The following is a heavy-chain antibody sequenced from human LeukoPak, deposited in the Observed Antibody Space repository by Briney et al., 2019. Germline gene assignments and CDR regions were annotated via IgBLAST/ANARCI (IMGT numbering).Heavy chain of an antibody. Sequence: GGSLRLSCAASGFTFNSYAMSWVRQAPGKGLEGASGINTSGGTTYYADSVKSRFTISRDNSKNTLYLQMNSLRAEDTAVYYCAKDLGQWQGHAFDIWGQGTMVTVSS. J-gene: IGHJ3*02. CDR3: AKDLGQWQGHAFDI. CDR2: INTSGGTT. D-gene: IGHD6-19*01. V-gene: IGHV3-23*01. CDR1: GFTFNSYA.